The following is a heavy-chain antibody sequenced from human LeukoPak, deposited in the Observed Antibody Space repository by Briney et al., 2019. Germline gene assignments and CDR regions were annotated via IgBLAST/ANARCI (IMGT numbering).Heavy chain of an antibody. J-gene: IGHJ4*02. V-gene: IGHV3-13*01. D-gene: IGHD6-13*01. CDR2: IGTAGDT. CDR3: ASSPAYSSSWYAIDN. Sequence: GGSLRLSCAASGFTFSNYDMHWVRQAAGKGLNWVSGIGTAGDTYYPGSVKGRFTISRENAKNSLYLHMNSLSAGDTAVYYCASSPAYSSSWYAIDNWGQGALVTVSS. CDR1: GFTFSNYD.